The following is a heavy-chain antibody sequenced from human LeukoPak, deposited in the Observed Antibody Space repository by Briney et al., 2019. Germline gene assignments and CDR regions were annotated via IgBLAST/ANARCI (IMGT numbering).Heavy chain of an antibody. D-gene: IGHD6-6*01. CDR3: AKDLYSSSSGADY. J-gene: IGHJ4*02. Sequence: GGSLRLSCAASGFTFSSYAMSLVRQAPGKGLEWVSAISGSGGSTYYADSVKGRFTISRDNSKNTLYLQMNSLRAEDTAVYYCAKDLYSSSSGADYWGQGTLVTVSS. CDR2: ISGSGGST. V-gene: IGHV3-23*01. CDR1: GFTFSSYA.